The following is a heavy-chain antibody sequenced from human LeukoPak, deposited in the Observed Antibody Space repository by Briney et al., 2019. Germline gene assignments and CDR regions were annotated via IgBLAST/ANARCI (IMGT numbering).Heavy chain of an antibody. J-gene: IGHJ4*02. V-gene: IGHV3-30*02. Sequence: PGGSLRLSCAASGFTSSSYGMHWVRQAPGKGLEWVAFIRYDGSNKYYADSVKGRFTISRDNSKNTLYLQMNSLRAEDTAVYHCAKVGDGSGSYSDYWGQGTLVTVSS. CDR1: GFTSSSYG. D-gene: IGHD3-10*01. CDR3: AKVGDGSGSYSDY. CDR2: IRYDGSNK.